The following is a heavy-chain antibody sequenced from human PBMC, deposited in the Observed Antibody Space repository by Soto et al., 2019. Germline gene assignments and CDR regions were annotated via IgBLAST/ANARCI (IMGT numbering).Heavy chain of an antibody. CDR3: AREKATNGYIYYFDN. D-gene: IGHD2-8*01. CDR2: ISSSSTAI. V-gene: IGHV3-21*01. J-gene: IGHJ4*02. Sequence: LRPSCAASGFTFSSYSMNWVRQAPGKGLEWVSSISSSSTAIFYGDSVKGRFTISRDNAKNSLFLRMNSLRAEDTAVYYCAREKATNGYIYYFDNWSQGTLVTVSS. CDR1: GFTFSSYS.